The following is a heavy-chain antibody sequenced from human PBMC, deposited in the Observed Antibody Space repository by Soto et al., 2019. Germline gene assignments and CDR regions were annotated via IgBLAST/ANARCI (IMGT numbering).Heavy chain of an antibody. Sequence: PSQTLSLTCAISGDSVSSNSVAWNWIRHSPSRGLEWLGRTYRRYISYNEDVPSVKSRITINPDTSKNQFSLQLNSVTAEDTAIYFCARGKYSGFAIWGQGTMVTVSS. CDR2: TYRRYISYN. V-gene: IGHV6-1*01. D-gene: IGHD1-26*01. CDR1: GDSVSSNSVA. J-gene: IGHJ3*02. CDR3: ARGKYSGFAI.